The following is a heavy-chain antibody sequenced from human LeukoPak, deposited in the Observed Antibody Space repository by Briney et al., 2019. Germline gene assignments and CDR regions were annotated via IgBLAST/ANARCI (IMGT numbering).Heavy chain of an antibody. Sequence: ASVKVSCKASGGTFSSYAISWVRQAPGQGLEWMGGIIPIFGTANYAQKFQGRVTMTRDTSTSTVYMELSSLRSEDTAVYYCARENSNYPNLEPIPSDYWGQGTLVTVSS. D-gene: IGHD4-11*01. V-gene: IGHV1-69*05. CDR3: ARENSNYPNLEPIPSDY. J-gene: IGHJ4*02. CDR2: IIPIFGTA. CDR1: GGTFSSYA.